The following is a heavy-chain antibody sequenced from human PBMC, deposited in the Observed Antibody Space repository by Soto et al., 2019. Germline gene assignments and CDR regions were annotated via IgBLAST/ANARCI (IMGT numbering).Heavy chain of an antibody. CDR1: GYTFITYY. D-gene: IGHD5-12*01. J-gene: IGHJ4*02. V-gene: IGHV1-69*13. Sequence: SVKVSCKASGYTFITYYMHWVRQAPGQGLEWMGGIIPIFNSANYAQKFQGRVTITADDSTSTAYMELRSLRPDDTAVYYCAREVTVASYSFDFWGQGTLVTVSS. CDR2: IIPIFNSA. CDR3: AREVTVASYSFDF.